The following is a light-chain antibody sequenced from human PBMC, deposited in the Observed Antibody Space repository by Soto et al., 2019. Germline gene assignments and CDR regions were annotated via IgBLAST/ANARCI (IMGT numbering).Light chain of an antibody. V-gene: IGLV1-40*01. CDR2: GNR. CDR3: QAYDYSLTASV. J-gene: IGLJ3*02. CDR1: SSNLGAGYD. Sequence: QSVLTQPTSVSGAPGQRVTLSCTGNSSNLGAGYDVHWYQQLPGAAPKLVIFGNRNRPSGVPERFSGSKSGTSASLAITGLQAEDEADYSCQAYDYSLTASVFGGGTKVTVL.